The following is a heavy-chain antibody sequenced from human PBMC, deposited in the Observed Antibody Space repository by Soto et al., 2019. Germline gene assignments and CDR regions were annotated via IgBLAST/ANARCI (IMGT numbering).Heavy chain of an antibody. V-gene: IGHV2-5*02. D-gene: IGHD3-16*02. CDR1: GFSLSTSGVG. CDR2: IYWDDDK. J-gene: IGHJ4*02. Sequence: QITLKVSGPTLVKPTQTLTLTCTFSGFSLSTSGVGVGWIRQPPGKALGWLALIYWDDDKRYSPSLKSRLTITKDTSKNQVVLTMTNMDPVDTATYYCAHRGPYDYIWGSYRTPFDYWGQGTLVTVSS. CDR3: AHRGPYDYIWGSYRTPFDY.